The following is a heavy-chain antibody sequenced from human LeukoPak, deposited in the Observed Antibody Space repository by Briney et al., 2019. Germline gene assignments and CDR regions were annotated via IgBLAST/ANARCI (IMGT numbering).Heavy chain of an antibody. CDR2: IYYSGST. CDR1: GGSISSSSYY. J-gene: IGHJ4*02. Sequence: SETLSLTCTVSGGSISSSSYYWGWIRQPPGKGLEWIGSIYYSGSTYYNPSLKSRVTISVDTSKNQFSLKLSSVTAADTAVYYCARRGYDSSGYYYLVWGQGTLVTVSS. CDR3: ARRGYDSSGYYYLV. D-gene: IGHD3-22*01. V-gene: IGHV4-39*01.